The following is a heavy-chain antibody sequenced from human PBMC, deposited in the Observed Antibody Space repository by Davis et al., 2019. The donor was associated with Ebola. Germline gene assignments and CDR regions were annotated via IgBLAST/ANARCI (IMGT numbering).Heavy chain of an antibody. CDR1: GFTFSNAW. V-gene: IGHV3-11*01. CDR2: ISSSGSTI. CDR3: ARDWRPPYSSSWESGMDV. Sequence: PGGSLRLSCAASGFTFSNAWMSWIRQAPGKGLEWVSYISSSGSTIYYANSVKGRFTISRDNAKNSLYLQMNSLRAEDTAVYYCARDWRPPYSSSWESGMDVWGKGTTVTVSS. J-gene: IGHJ6*04. D-gene: IGHD6-13*01.